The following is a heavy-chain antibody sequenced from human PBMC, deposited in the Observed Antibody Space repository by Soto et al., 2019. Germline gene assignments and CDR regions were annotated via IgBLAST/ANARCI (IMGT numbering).Heavy chain of an antibody. CDR1: GGSISSGGYS. V-gene: IGHV4-30-2*01. CDR3: AAGGGLPRYY. Sequence: QLQLQESGSGLVKPSQTLSLTCAVSGGSISSGGYSWSWIRQPPGKGLEWIGYIYHSGSTYYNPSPQSRVTISVDRSKNQCSRKLSSVTAADTAVYYWAAGGGLPRYYWGQGTLVTVSS. D-gene: IGHD5-12*01. J-gene: IGHJ4*02. CDR2: IYHSGST.